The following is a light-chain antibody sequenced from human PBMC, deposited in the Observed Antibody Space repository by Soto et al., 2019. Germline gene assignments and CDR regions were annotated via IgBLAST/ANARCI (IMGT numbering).Light chain of an antibody. J-gene: IGKJ2*01. CDR1: QSLSSTY. CDR2: GAS. V-gene: IGKV3-20*01. Sequence: EIVLTQSPGTLSLSPGERATLSCRASQSLSSTYLAGYQQKPGQAPRLLIYGASSRATGIPDRFRGSGSGTDFSLTISRLEPEDSAVYYCQQYGSSRYTFGQGTKLEI. CDR3: QQYGSSRYT.